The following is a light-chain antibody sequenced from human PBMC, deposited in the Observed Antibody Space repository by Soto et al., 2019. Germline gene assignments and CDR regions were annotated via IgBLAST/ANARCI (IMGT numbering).Light chain of an antibody. CDR2: GAS. J-gene: IGKJ5*01. Sequence: EILMTQSPATLSVSPGERATLSCGASQSVSSSYLAWYQQKPGQAPRLLIYGASSTATGIPDRFSGSGSGTDFTLTISSLEPEDSAVYYCQQRNIWPPVTFGQGTRLEIK. CDR1: QSVSSSY. V-gene: IGKV3D-20*02. CDR3: QQRNIWPPVT.